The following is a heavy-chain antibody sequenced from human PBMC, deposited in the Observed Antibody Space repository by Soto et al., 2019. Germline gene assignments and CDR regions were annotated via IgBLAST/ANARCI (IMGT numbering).Heavy chain of an antibody. J-gene: IGHJ4*02. CDR2: ISSSGSTI. D-gene: IGHD5-12*01. CDR3: ARDGYDSLGY. Sequence: EVQLVESGGGLVQPGGSLRLSCAASGFTFSSYEINWVRQAPGKGLERVSYISSSGSTIYYADSVKGRFTISRDNAKNSLYLQMNSLRAEDTAVYYCARDGYDSLGYCGQGTLVPVSS. V-gene: IGHV3-48*03. CDR1: GFTFSSYE.